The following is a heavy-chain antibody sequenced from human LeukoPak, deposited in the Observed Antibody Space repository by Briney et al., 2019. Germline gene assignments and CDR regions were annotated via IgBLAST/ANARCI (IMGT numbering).Heavy chain of an antibody. CDR1: GYTFTSYY. Sequence: SVKVSCKASGYTFTSYYMHWVRQAPGQGLEWMGGIIPIFGTANYAQKFQGRVTITADESTSTAYMELSSLRSEDTAVYYCARVDRAAAVPDYYGMDVWGQGTTVTVSS. V-gene: IGHV1-69*13. D-gene: IGHD6-13*01. J-gene: IGHJ6*02. CDR3: ARVDRAAAVPDYYGMDV. CDR2: IIPIFGTA.